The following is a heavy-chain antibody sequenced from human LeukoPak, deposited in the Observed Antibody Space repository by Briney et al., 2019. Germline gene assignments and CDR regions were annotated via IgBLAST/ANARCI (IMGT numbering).Heavy chain of an antibody. D-gene: IGHD5-18*01. V-gene: IGHV3-74*01. Sequence: GGPLRLSCAASGFTFSSYWMHWVRQPPGKGLVWVSCINSHGSTTSYADSVKGRFTISRDNAKNTVYLQLNSLRAEDTAVYYCARGGAYSYGYVGYWGQGTLVTVSS. CDR2: INSHGSTT. CDR3: ARGGAYSYGYVGY. J-gene: IGHJ4*02. CDR1: GFTFSSYW.